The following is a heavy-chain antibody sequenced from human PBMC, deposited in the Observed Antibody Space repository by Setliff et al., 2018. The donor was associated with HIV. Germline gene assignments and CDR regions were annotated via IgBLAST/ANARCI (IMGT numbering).Heavy chain of an antibody. CDR2: IYTSGST. J-gene: IGHJ6*03. D-gene: IGHD3-22*01. CDR1: GGSISSYY. V-gene: IGHV4-4*09. Sequence: PSETLSLTCTVSGGSISSYYWSWIRQPPGKGLEWIGYIYTSGSTNYNPSLKSRVTISLDTSKNQFSLKLTSVTAADTAVYYCARGGGYDSSGYYYYYYYYYMDVWGKGTTVTVSS. CDR3: ARGGGYDSSGYYYYYYYYYMDV.